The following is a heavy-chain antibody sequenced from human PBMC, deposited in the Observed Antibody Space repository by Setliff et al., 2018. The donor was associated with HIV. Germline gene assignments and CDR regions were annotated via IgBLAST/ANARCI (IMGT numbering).Heavy chain of an antibody. Sequence: SVKVSCKASGGTFRSNASSWLRQAPGQGLEWMGGIIPIFGTANYAQKFQRRLTITADEVRNTAYVELSSLRSEDTAMYYCARHRHSSSFLIENFDSWGQGTLVTVSS. CDR1: GGTFRSNA. V-gene: IGHV1-69*13. CDR2: IIPIFGTA. J-gene: IGHJ4*02. CDR3: ARHRHSSSFLIENFDS. D-gene: IGHD6-6*01.